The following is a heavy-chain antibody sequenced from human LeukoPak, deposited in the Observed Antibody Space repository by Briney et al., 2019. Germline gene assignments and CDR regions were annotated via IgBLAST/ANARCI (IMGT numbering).Heavy chain of an antibody. CDR3: ARGYSSGWFDY. V-gene: IGHV3-30*04. J-gene: IGHJ5*01. Sequence: GRSLRLSCAASGFTFSSYGMHWVRQAPGKGLEWVAVISYDGSNKYYADSVKGRFTISRDNSKNTLYLQMNSLRAEDTAVYYCARGYSSGWFDYWGQGTLVTVSS. D-gene: IGHD6-19*01. CDR1: GFTFSSYG. CDR2: ISYDGSNK.